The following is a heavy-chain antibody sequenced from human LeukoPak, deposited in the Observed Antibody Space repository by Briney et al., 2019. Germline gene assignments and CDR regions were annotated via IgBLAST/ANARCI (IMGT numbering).Heavy chain of an antibody. CDR1: GYTFTSYS. CDR2: ISNSDDTR. Sequence: GGSLRLSCAASGYTFTSYSMSWVRQAPGKGLEWVSFISNSDDTRYYADSVRGRFTISRDDAKNSLYLQMSSLRDGDTAVYYCVRGYYSNSFDFWGQGTVVTVSS. V-gene: IGHV3-48*02. D-gene: IGHD2/OR15-2a*01. J-gene: IGHJ3*01. CDR3: VRGYYSNSFDF.